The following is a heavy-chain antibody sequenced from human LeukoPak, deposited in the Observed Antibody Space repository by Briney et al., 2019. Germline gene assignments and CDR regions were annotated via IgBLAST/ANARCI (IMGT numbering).Heavy chain of an antibody. J-gene: IGHJ4*02. CDR3: AKDRTIAAAGTSYDY. Sequence: GGSLRLSCAASGFTFDDYAMHWVRQAPGKGLELVSGISWNSGSIGYADSVKGRFTISRDNAKNSLYLQMNSLRAEDTALYYCAKDRTIAAAGTSYDYWGQGTLVTVSS. CDR1: GFTFDDYA. D-gene: IGHD6-13*01. CDR2: ISWNSGSI. V-gene: IGHV3-9*01.